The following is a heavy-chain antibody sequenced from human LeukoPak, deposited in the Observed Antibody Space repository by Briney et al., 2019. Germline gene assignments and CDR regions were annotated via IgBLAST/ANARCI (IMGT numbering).Heavy chain of an antibody. V-gene: IGHV4-4*02. D-gene: IGHD3-10*01. CDR1: GGSISSSNW. Sequence: SGTLSLTCAVSGGSISSSNWWSWVRQPPGKGLECIGYIYYSGSTNYNPSLKSRVTISLHTSKNQFSLKLNSVTAADTAVYYCARGVPYGPSYEFFDYWGQGTLVTVSS. CDR3: ARGVPYGPSYEFFDY. CDR2: IYYSGST. J-gene: IGHJ4*02.